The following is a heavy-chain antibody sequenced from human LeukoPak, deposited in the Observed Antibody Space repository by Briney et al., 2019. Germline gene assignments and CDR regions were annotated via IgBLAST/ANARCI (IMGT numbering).Heavy chain of an antibody. D-gene: IGHD6-19*01. CDR3: ASSSGWYSY. Sequence: PSETLSLTCAVSGGSFSGYYWSWVRQTAGKGLEWIGRIYTSGSTNYNPSLKSRVTMSVDTSKNQFSLKLSSVTAADTAVYYCASSSGWYSYWGQGTLVTVSS. J-gene: IGHJ4*02. CDR2: IYTSGST. CDR1: GGSFSGYY. V-gene: IGHV4-4*07.